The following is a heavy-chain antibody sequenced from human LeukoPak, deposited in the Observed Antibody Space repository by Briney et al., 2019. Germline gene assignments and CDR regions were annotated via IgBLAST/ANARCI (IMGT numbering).Heavy chain of an antibody. CDR2: ISGYNGKT. J-gene: IGHJ4*02. CDR3: ARDGSGSYYLDY. CDR1: GYTFTSFG. D-gene: IGHD3-10*01. V-gene: IGHV1-18*01. Sequence: ASVKVSCKASGYTFTSFGISWVRQAPGQGLEWMGRISGYNGKTNYAQRVQDRVTMTTDTSTRTAYMELRSLRSDDTAVYYCARDGSGSYYLDYWGQGTLVTVSS.